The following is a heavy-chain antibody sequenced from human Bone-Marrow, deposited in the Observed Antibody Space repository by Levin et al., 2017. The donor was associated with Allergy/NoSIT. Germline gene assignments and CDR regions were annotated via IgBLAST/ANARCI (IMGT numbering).Heavy chain of an antibody. CDR2: IYYDGSDT. J-gene: IGHJ4*02. CDR3: ARADSYGYLDF. Sequence: PGGSLRLSCAASGFSFSNYGMHWVRQAPGKGLEWVALIYYDGSDTYYSDSVQGRFTISRDNSKNTLYLQINSLRADDTALYYCARADSYGYLDFWGQGTLVTVSS. CDR1: GFSFSNYG. D-gene: IGHD5-18*01. V-gene: IGHV3-33*01.